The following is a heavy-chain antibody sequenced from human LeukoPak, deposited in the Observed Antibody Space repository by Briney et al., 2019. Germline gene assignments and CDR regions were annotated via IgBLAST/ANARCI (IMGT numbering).Heavy chain of an antibody. Sequence: GGSLRLSCAASGFTFSTYGMHWVRQTPGKGLEWVAFIRYDGSNKVYVDSVKGRFTISRDNSKNTLYLQIDSLRAEDTAVYYCAKSCSGGSCFPDSWGQGTLVTVSS. J-gene: IGHJ4*02. D-gene: IGHD2-15*01. CDR1: GFTFSTYG. CDR3: AKSCSGGSCFPDS. CDR2: IRYDGSNK. V-gene: IGHV3-30*02.